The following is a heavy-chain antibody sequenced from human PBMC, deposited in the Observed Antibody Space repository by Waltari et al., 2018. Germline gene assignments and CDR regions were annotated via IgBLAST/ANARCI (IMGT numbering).Heavy chain of an antibody. V-gene: IGHV3-30*02. Sequence: QVQLVESGGGVVQPGGSLRLSCAASGFTFTTFGMHWVRQAPGKGLEWVAFISFDGSNKYYTSSVRGRFTISRDNSKSTLYLHMNSLRAEDTAVYYCARGRRASYSTRVQGEYGDSWGQGTLVTVSS. D-gene: IGHD2-2*01. CDR3: ARGRRASYSTRVQGEYGDS. CDR2: ISFDGSNK. CDR1: GFTFTTFG. J-gene: IGHJ4*02.